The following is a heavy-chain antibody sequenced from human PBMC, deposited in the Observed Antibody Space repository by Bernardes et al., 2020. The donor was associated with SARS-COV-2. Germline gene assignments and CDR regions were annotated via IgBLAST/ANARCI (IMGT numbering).Heavy chain of an antibody. Sequence: VGSLILSCAVSGFSVRNNYMSWVRQAPGQGLEWVSVIYSGGTTYYADSVKGRFTISRDNSKNTLYLQMNSLRDEDTAVYFCARDAGTPYSFGPHFDYWGQGTLVTVSS. V-gene: IGHV3-53*01. J-gene: IGHJ4*02. CDR2: IYSGGTT. CDR1: GFSVRNNY. CDR3: ARDAGTPYSFGPHFDY. D-gene: IGHD5-18*01.